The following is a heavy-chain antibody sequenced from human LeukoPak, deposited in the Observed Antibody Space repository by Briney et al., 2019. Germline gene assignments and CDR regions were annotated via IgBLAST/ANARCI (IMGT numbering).Heavy chain of an antibody. D-gene: IGHD4-17*01. V-gene: IGHV3-23*01. CDR3: AKNYGTSRPFYDY. CDR2: ISGDAVYT. Sequence: GGSLRLSCAASGFTFSNYAMAWVRQAPGKGLQWVSAISGDAVYTYYLDSVKGRFTTSRDNSKNTLFLQMNSLRADDTAVYYCAKNYGTSRPFYDYWGQGIVVTVSS. J-gene: IGHJ4*02. CDR1: GFTFSNYA.